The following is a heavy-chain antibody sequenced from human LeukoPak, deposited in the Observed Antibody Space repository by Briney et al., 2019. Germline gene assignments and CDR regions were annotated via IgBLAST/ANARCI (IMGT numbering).Heavy chain of an antibody. Sequence: SETLSLTCTVSGGSISSYYWSWIRQPPGKGLEWIGYIYYSGTTNYNPSLKSRVTISVDTSNNQFSLKLSSVTAADTAVYYCARRKYAHYFDYWGQGTLVTVSS. V-gene: IGHV4-59*12. CDR3: ARRKYAHYFDY. D-gene: IGHD2-2*01. CDR1: GGSISSYY. CDR2: IYYSGTT. J-gene: IGHJ4*02.